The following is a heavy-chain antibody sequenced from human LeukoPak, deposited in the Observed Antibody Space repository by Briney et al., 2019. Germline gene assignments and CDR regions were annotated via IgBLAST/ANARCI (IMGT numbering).Heavy chain of an antibody. CDR3: TRAPPVLPVDAFDI. CDR2: IRSKAYGGIT. V-gene: IGHV3-49*04. D-gene: IGHD2-15*01. Sequence: PGGSLRLSCAASGFTFNTYTMNWARQVPGKGLEWVGFIRSKAYGGITEYAASVKGRFTISRDDSKSIAYLQMNSLKTEDTAVYYCTRAPPVLPVDAFDIWGQGTMVTVSS. J-gene: IGHJ3*02. CDR1: GFTFNTYT.